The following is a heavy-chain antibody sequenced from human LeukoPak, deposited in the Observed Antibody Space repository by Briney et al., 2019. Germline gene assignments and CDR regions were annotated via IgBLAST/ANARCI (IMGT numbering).Heavy chain of an antibody. CDR3: ASKAGNFQLRPTFDF. CDR1: GYTSTDYL. J-gene: IGHJ4*02. V-gene: IGHV1-2*02. Sequence: ASVKVSCKVSGYTSTDYLIHWVRQVPGQGLEWMGWMNPNSGDTSYAQRFHDRVMMTRDTSVTTVHLEVTSLTSDDTAVFYCASKAGNFQLRPTFDFWGQGTLLIVSS. CDR2: MNPNSGDT. D-gene: IGHD1-1*01.